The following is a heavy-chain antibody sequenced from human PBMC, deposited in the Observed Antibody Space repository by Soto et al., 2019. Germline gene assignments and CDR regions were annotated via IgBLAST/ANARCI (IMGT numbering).Heavy chain of an antibody. CDR2: ISGSGGDT. V-gene: IGHV3-23*01. CDR1: GITFSNYA. J-gene: IGHJ4*02. CDR3: AKASVWYPYFDS. D-gene: IGHD6-13*01. Sequence: GGSLRLSCAASGITFSNYAMNWLRQAPGKGLEWVSVISGSGGDTHYADSVKGRFSISRDNSKNTLYLQMNSLRAEDTAIYYCAKASVWYPYFDSWGQGTLVTVSS.